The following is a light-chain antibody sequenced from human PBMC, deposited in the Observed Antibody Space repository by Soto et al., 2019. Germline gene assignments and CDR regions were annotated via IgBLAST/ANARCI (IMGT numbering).Light chain of an antibody. J-gene: IGKJ4*01. V-gene: IGKV1-39*01. CDR3: QHSYSTPWT. CDR1: QSISTY. Sequence: DIQMTQSPSSLSASVGDRVTITCRASQSISTYLNWYQQKPGKAPKLLIYDASSLQSGVPSRFSGSGSGTDFTLTISSLQPEDFATYYCQHSYSTPWTFGGGTKVEIK. CDR2: DAS.